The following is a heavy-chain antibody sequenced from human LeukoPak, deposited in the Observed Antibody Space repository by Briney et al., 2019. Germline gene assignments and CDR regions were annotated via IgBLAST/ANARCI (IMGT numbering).Heavy chain of an antibody. Sequence: SETLSLTCTVSGGSISSYYWSWIRQPPGKGLEWIGYIYYSGSTNYNPSLKSRVTISVDTSKNQFSLKLSSVTAADTAVYYCARGAAGGIQLWLRESYFDYWGQGTLVTVSS. J-gene: IGHJ4*02. V-gene: IGHV4-59*01. D-gene: IGHD5-18*01. CDR2: IYYSGST. CDR3: ARGAAGGIQLWLRESYFDY. CDR1: GGSISSYY.